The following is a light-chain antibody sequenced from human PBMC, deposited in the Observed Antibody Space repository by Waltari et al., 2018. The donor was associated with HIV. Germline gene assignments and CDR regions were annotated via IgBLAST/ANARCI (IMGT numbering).Light chain of an antibody. V-gene: IGLV1-47*01. Sequence: QSVVTQSPSSSGTPGQRVTISCSGSNSNIGRNSVYWYRHFSGPTPQILIYRNTGRPSGVPDRFSCSKSGTSASLVISGLRSEDEADYYCAVWDDSLSGQVFGGWTKLTVL. CDR1: NSNIGRNS. J-gene: IGLJ3*02. CDR2: RNT. CDR3: AVWDDSLSGQV.